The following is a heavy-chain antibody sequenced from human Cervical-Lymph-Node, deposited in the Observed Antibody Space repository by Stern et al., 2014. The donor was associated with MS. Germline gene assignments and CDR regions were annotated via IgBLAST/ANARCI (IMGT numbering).Heavy chain of an antibody. CDR3: ANGGTTWN. CDR1: DLAFSRYW. V-gene: IGHV3-7*03. J-gene: IGHJ4*02. D-gene: IGHD1-1*01. Sequence: EMQLVESGGGVVQPGGSLRLSCVASDLAFSRYWMNWVRQAPGKGLQWVANINQAGSETYTVDSVKGRFTISRANAKKSLYLQMHNLRSEDTALYYCANGGTTWNWGQGTLVTVSS. CDR2: INQAGSET.